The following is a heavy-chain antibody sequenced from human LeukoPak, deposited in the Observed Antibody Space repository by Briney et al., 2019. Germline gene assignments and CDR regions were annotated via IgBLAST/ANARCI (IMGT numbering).Heavy chain of an antibody. Sequence: GGSLRLSCAASGFTLSDYEMNWIRQAPGKGLEWVAYISSSGRSTYYADSVKGRFTISRDNTKNSLYLQMHSLRAEDTAVYYCARDPDCSGGRCSERGLDYWGQGTLVTVSS. CDR1: GFTLSDYE. CDR3: ARDPDCSGGRCSERGLDY. J-gene: IGHJ4*02. V-gene: IGHV3-48*03. D-gene: IGHD2-15*01. CDR2: ISSSGRST.